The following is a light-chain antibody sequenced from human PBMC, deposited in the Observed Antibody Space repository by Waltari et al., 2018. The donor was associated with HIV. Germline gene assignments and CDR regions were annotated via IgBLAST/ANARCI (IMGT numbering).Light chain of an antibody. Sequence: QSVLTQTPSASGTPGQRVTISCSGSTSDIGNNYVYWFQQFPGTPPKVLIYKNDPRPSVVPDRFAASKSGTSASPAISGLRTEDDSDFYCAAWDDIRSGWIFGGGTNLTVL. CDR3: AAWDDIRSGWI. J-gene: IGLJ2*01. CDR1: TSDIGNNY. CDR2: KND. V-gene: IGLV1-47*01.